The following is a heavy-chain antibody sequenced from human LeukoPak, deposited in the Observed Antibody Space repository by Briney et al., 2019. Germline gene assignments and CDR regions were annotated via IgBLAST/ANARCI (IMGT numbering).Heavy chain of an antibody. CDR2: INGDGSTI. CDR3: ARGGSGSFDF. V-gene: IGHV3-74*01. Sequence: PGRSLRLSCAASGFTFSNYWMHWVRQAPGKGLVWVSRINGDGSTINYADSVKGRFTISRDNAKSTLYLQVNSLRAEDTAVYYCARGGSGSFDFWGQGTLVTVAS. CDR1: GFTFSNYW. J-gene: IGHJ4*02. D-gene: IGHD3-22*01.